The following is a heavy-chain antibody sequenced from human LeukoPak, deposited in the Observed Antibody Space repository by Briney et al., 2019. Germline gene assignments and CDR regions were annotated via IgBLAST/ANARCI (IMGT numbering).Heavy chain of an antibody. D-gene: IGHD6-13*01. Sequence: SETLSLTCTVSGGSISSYYRSWIRQPPGKGLEWIGYIYYGGSTNYNPSLKSRVTISVDTSKNQFSLKLSSVTAADTAVYYCARESAAGIFGFDYWGQGTLVTVSS. V-gene: IGHV4-59*01. CDR3: ARESAAGIFGFDY. CDR2: IYYGGST. J-gene: IGHJ4*02. CDR1: GGSISSYY.